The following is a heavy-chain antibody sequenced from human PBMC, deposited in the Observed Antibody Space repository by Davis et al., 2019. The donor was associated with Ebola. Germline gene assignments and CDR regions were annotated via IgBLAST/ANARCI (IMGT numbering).Heavy chain of an antibody. CDR3: AGSYYYDSSGYGDYYGMDV. V-gene: IGHV3-30-3*01. CDR1: GFTFSSYA. Sequence: GESLKISCAASGFTFSSYAMHWVRQAPGKGLEWVAVISYDGSNKYYADSVKGRFTISRDNSKNTLYLQMNSLRAEDTAVYYCAGSYYYDSSGYGDYYGMDVWGQGTTVTVSS. J-gene: IGHJ6*02. D-gene: IGHD3-22*01. CDR2: ISYDGSNK.